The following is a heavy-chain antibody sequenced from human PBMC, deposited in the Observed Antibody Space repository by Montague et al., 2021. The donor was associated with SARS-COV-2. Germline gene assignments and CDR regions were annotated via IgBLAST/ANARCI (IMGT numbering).Heavy chain of an antibody. CDR2: INHSGST. CDR3: ARGSKKISKRWLQFDDAFDI. V-gene: IGHV4-34*01. CDR1: GGSFSGYY. Sequence: SETLSLTCAVYGGSFSGYYWSWIRQPPGKGLEWIGEINHSGSTNYNPSLKSRVTISVDTSRNQFSLKLSSVTAADTAVYYCARGSKKISKRWLQFDDAFDIWAQGTMVPVSS. D-gene: IGHD5-24*01. J-gene: IGHJ3*02.